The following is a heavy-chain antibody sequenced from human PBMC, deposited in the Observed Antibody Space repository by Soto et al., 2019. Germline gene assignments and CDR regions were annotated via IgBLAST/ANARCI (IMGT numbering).Heavy chain of an antibody. CDR3: ARRSGDFWSEDNWFDP. V-gene: IGHV3-48*01. CDR2: ISSSSSVI. Sequence: GGSLRLSCATSGFILSDCAMNWVRQAPGKGLEWVSYISSSSSVIDYADSVKGRFTVSRDNARNPLYLQMNSLRAEDTAVYYCARRSGDFWSEDNWFDPWGQGTLVTVSS. J-gene: IGHJ5*02. D-gene: IGHD3-3*01. CDR1: GFILSDCA.